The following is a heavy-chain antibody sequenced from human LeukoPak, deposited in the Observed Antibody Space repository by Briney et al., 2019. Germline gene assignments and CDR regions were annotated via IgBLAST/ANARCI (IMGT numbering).Heavy chain of an antibody. V-gene: IGHV3-15*05. CDR3: GLGSGRSDFDY. CDR1: GFTFSEAW. CDR2: IKSKIDSGAT. Sequence: VGTLRLSCAVSGFTFSEAWMNWVRQAPGKGLEWVARIKSKIDSGATDYAASVKGRFTISRDDSKNTVYLQMNSLTTQDTAVYYCGLGSGRSDFDYWGQGTLVTVSA. D-gene: IGHD3-10*01. J-gene: IGHJ4*02.